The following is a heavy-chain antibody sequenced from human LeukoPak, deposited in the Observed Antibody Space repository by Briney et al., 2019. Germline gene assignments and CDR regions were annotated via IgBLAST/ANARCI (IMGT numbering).Heavy chain of an antibody. CDR1: GYTFTNSD. V-gene: IGHV1-8*01. Sequence: GASVKVSCKTSGYTFTNSDINWVRQDTGQGLEWMGWMNPDSGNTGYAQNFQGRITMTRNTSINTAYMELSSLRSEDTAVYYCARYITMVRGGSWFDPWGQGTLVTVSS. CDR2: MNPDSGNT. CDR3: ARYITMVRGGSWFDP. J-gene: IGHJ5*02. D-gene: IGHD3-10*01.